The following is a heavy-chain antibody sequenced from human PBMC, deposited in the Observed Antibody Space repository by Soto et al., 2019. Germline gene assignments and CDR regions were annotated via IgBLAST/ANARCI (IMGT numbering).Heavy chain of an antibody. Sequence: GGSLRLSCAASGFTFSDYYMSWIRQAPGKGLEWVSYISSSGSTIYYADSVKGRFTISRDNAKNSLYLQMNSLRAEDTVVYYSARVTTASNYYGSGSYYFFLWGQGTLVTVSS. J-gene: IGHJ4*02. CDR3: ARVTTASNYYGSGSYYFFL. CDR1: GFTFSDYY. V-gene: IGHV3-11*01. D-gene: IGHD3-10*01. CDR2: ISSSGSTI.